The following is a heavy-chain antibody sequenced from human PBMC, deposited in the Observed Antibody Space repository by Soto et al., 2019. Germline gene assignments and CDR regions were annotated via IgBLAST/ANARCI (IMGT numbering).Heavy chain of an antibody. Sequence: ASVKGSCKTSGYTYTSYDISWVRQATGQGLEWMGWMNPNSGNTGYAQKFQGRVTITRDTSASTAYMELSSLRSEDTAVYYCARGGPPIDYWGQGTLVTVSS. CDR3: ARGGPPIDY. CDR2: MNPNSGNT. CDR1: GYTYTSYD. V-gene: IGHV1-8*01. J-gene: IGHJ4*02.